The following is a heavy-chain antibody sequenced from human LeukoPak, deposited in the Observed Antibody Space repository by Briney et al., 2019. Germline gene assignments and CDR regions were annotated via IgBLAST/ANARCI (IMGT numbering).Heavy chain of an antibody. CDR3: ARGGTTVTVDWFDP. Sequence: GGSLRLSCAASGFTFSSYGMHWVRQAPGEGLEWVAVIWYDGSNKYYADSVKGRFTISRDNSKNTLYLQMNSLRAEDTAVYYCARGGTTVTVDWFDPWGQGTLVTVSS. CDR1: GFTFSSYG. V-gene: IGHV3-33*01. CDR2: IWYDGSNK. J-gene: IGHJ5*02. D-gene: IGHD4-17*01.